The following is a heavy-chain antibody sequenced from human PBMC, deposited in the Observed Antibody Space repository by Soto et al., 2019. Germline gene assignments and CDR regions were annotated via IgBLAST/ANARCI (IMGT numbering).Heavy chain of an antibody. CDR3: ARVEQLVSGYNHFDY. CDR2: IYYSGST. Sequence: SETLSLTCTVSGGSISSYYWSWIRQPPGKGLEWIGYIYYSGSTNYNPSLKSRVTISVDTSKNQFSLKLSSVTAADTAVYYCARVEQLVSGYNHFDYWGQGTLVTVSS. D-gene: IGHD6-13*01. J-gene: IGHJ4*02. V-gene: IGHV4-59*08. CDR1: GGSISSYY.